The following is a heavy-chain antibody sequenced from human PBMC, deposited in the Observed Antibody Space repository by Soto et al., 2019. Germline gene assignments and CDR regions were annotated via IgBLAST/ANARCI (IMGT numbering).Heavy chain of an antibody. V-gene: IGHV4-30-2*01. J-gene: IGHJ4*02. D-gene: IGHD3-10*02. CDR2: IYYSGST. CDR1: GGSISSGGYS. Sequence: QLQLQESGSGLVKPSQTLSLTCAVSGGSISSGGYSWSWIRQPPGKGLEWIGYIYYSGSTYYNPTLKSRVTITVDRSKNQFSLKRSSVTAADTAVYYCARGPPVHWGQGTLVTVSS. CDR3: ARGPPVH.